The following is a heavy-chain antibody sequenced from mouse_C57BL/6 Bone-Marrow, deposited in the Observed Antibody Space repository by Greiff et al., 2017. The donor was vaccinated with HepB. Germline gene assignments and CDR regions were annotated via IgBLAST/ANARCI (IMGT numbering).Heavy chain of an antibody. V-gene: IGHV1-55*01. CDR3: ANYYGSSYWYFDV. Sequence: VHLVESGAELVKPGASVKMSCKASGYTFTSYWITWVKQRPGQGLEWIGDIYPGSGSTNYNEKFKSKATLTVDTSSSTAYMQLSSLTSEDSAVYYCANYYGSSYWYFDVWGTGTTVTVSS. CDR1: GYTFTSYW. J-gene: IGHJ1*03. CDR2: IYPGSGST. D-gene: IGHD1-1*01.